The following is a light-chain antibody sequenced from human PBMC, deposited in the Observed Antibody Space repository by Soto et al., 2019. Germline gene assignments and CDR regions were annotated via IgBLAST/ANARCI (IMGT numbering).Light chain of an antibody. J-gene: IGKJ4*02. V-gene: IGKV3-11*01. Sequence: EVVRTQYPATLSVSPGERATLSCRASQSLSKSLVWYQQKPGQAPRLLIDGASNRATGIPARFSGSGSGTDFTLTISSLEPEDFAVYFCQQRSSWPLTFGGGTKVDIK. CDR1: QSLSKS. CDR2: GAS. CDR3: QQRSSWPLT.